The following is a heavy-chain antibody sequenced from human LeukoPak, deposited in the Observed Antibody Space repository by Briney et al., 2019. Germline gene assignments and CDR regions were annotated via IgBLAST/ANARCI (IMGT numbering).Heavy chain of an antibody. CDR2: TYYRYKWYN. Sequence: SQTLSLICALSGDSVSSNSAAWHWIRQSPSRGLEWLGRTYYRYKWYNDYAVSVKSRITINPDTSKNQFSLQLNSVTPEDTAVYYCARERQWLVKGIDYWGQGTLVTVSS. D-gene: IGHD6-19*01. J-gene: IGHJ4*02. CDR1: GDSVSSNSAA. V-gene: IGHV6-1*01. CDR3: ARERQWLVKGIDY.